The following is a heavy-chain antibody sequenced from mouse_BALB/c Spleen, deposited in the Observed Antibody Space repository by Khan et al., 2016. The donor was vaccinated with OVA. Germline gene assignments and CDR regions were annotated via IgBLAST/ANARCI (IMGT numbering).Heavy chain of an antibody. CDR2: ISSDSNTI. J-gene: IGHJ2*01. CDR1: GFTFTSYG. D-gene: IGHD1-1*01. CDR3: ATSYYYGYYFDY. V-gene: IGHV5-17*02. Sequence: EVQLVESGGGLVQSGGFRKLSCAASGFTFTSYGMHWIRQAPEKGLEWVAYISSDSNTIYYADTVKGRFTISRDNPKNTLFLQMTSLRSGDTAMDFCATSYYYGYYFDYWGQGTTLTVSS.